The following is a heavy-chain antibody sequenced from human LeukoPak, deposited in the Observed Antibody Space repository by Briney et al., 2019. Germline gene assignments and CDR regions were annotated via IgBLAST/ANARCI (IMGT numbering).Heavy chain of an antibody. CDR3: ARSDDSGSSRY. CDR2: IYPRDSNT. CDR1: GYSFTSYW. D-gene: IGHD1-26*01. J-gene: IGHJ4*02. Sequence: GEALKISCKGSGYSFTSYWSGWGRQMPGKGLERLGIIYPRDSNTRYSPSFQGQVTISADKSISTAYLQWSSLKASDTAMYYCARSDDSGSSRYWGQGTLVTVSS. V-gene: IGHV5-51*01.